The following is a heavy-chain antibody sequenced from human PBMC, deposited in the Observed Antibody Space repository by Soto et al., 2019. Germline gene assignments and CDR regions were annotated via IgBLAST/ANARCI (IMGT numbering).Heavy chain of an antibody. D-gene: IGHD2-2*01. CDR3: ARERRGSYCSSTSCFFDY. J-gene: IGHJ4*02. V-gene: IGHV1-69*01. CDR2: IIPIFGTA. Sequence: QVQLVQSGAEVKKPGSSVKVSCKASGGTFSTSGIHWVRQAPGQGLEWMGGIIPIFGTANYAQKFQGRVTITADESTSTAYMELSSLKSEDTAVYFCARERRGSYCSSTSCFFDYWGQGTLVTVSS. CDR1: GGTFSTSG.